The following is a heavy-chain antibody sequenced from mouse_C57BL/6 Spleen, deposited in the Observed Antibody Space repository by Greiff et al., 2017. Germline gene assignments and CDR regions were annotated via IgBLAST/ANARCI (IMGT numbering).Heavy chain of an antibody. Sequence: QVQLQQPGAELVKPGASVKLSCKASGYTFTSYWMHWVKQRPGQGLEWIGMIHPNSGSTNYNEKFKSKATLTVDKSTSTAYMQLSSLTSEDSAVYHCAYYDYDVGYAMGYWGQGTSVTVSS. CDR1: GYTFTSYW. J-gene: IGHJ4*01. CDR3: AYYDYDVGYAMGY. CDR2: IHPNSGST. V-gene: IGHV1-64*01. D-gene: IGHD2-4*01.